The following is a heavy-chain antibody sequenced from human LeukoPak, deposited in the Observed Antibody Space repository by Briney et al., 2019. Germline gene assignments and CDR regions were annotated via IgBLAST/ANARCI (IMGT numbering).Heavy chain of an antibody. CDR1: GFTFSDYY. V-gene: IGHV3-11*05. J-gene: IGHJ4*02. CDR2: ISSSSSYT. D-gene: IGHD6-13*01. Sequence: GGSLRLSCAASGFTFSDYYMSWIRQAPGKGLEWVSYISSSSSYTNYADSVKGRFTISRDNAKNSLYLQMNSLGAEDTAVYYCAREAYSSSFPTFDYWGQGTLVTVSS. CDR3: AREAYSSSFPTFDY.